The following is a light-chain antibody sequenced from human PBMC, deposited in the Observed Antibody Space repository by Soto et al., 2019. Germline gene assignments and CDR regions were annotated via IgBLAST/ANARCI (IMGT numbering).Light chain of an antibody. Sequence: EIVLTQSQATLSLSPGERATLSCRATQSISSYLAWYQQKPGQAPRLLIYDESNSATDIPASFSGNGSGTALTLTISSLEPEDFAVYYCQRRSNWPAYTVGRGTKLEIK. CDR2: DES. V-gene: IGKV3-11*01. CDR3: QRRSNWPAYT. CDR1: QSISSY. J-gene: IGKJ2*01.